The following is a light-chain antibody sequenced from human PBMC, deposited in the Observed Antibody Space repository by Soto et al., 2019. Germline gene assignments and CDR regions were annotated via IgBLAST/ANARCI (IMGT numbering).Light chain of an antibody. V-gene: IGLV1-47*01. CDR3: TVWDDSLRGRL. J-gene: IGLJ2*01. CDR2: RNN. Sequence: QAVVTQPPSASGTPGQRVTISCSGASSNIEVNYVYWYQKLPGTAPRLLIYRNNQRPSGVPDRFSGSKSGTSASLAISALRSEDEADYYCTVWDDSLRGRLFGGGTQLTVL. CDR1: SSNIEVNY.